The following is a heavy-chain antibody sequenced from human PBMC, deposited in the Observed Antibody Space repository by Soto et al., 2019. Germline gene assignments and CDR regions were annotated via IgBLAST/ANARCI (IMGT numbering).Heavy chain of an antibody. V-gene: IGHV1-69*06. CDR1: GGTFTTST. D-gene: IGHD3-16*01. CDR3: ARPADYVSGFSQ. J-gene: IGHJ4*02. Sequence: QVQLVQSGAEVKKPGSSVTVSCQTSGGTFTTSTISWVRQAPGQGLEWMGGIIPVFGTPSYAQKFQGRVTMIADKSSSTAYMELRNLRSEDTAMYDCARPADYVSGFSQWGQGTLVTVSS. CDR2: IIPVFGTP.